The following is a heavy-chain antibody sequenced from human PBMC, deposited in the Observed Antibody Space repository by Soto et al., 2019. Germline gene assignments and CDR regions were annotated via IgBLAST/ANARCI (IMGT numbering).Heavy chain of an antibody. V-gene: IGHV6-1*01. J-gene: IGHJ6*03. D-gene: IGHD5-12*01. CDR3: ASTRGGYADYYYYYMDV. CDR2: TYYRSKWYN. CDR1: GDSVSSNSAA. Sequence: TLSLTCAVSGDSVSSNSAAWNWIRQSPSRGLERLGRTYYRSKWYNDYAVSVKSRITINPDTSKNQFSLKLSSVTAADTAVYYCASTRGGYADYYYYYMDVWGKGTTVTVSS.